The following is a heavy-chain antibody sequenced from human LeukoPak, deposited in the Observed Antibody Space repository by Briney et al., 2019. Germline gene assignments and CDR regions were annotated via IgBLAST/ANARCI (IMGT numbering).Heavy chain of an antibody. CDR2: IYSSGST. CDR3: AREKGYMVRGKLGY. CDR1: GGSISSSNW. Sequence: SGTLSLTCAVSGGSISSSNWWSWVRQPPGKGLEWIGRIYSSGSTKYHPSLKSRVTISVDTSKNQFSLKLSSVTAADTAVYYCAREKGYMVRGKLGYWGQGTLVTVSS. D-gene: IGHD3-10*01. J-gene: IGHJ4*02. V-gene: IGHV4-4*02.